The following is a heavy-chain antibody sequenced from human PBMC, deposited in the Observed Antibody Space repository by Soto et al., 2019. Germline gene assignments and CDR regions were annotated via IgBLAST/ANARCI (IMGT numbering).Heavy chain of an antibody. CDR3: ARRPRGDFWSGYGAFDI. CDR2: IYYSGST. Sequence: QVQLQESGPGLVKPSETLSLTCTVSGGSISSYYWSWIRQPPGKGLEWIGYIYYSGSTNYNPSLKSRVTISVDTSKNQYSLKLSSVTAAYTAVYYCARRPRGDFWSGYGAFDIWGQGTMVTVSS. J-gene: IGHJ3*02. D-gene: IGHD3-3*01. V-gene: IGHV4-59*08. CDR1: GGSISSYY.